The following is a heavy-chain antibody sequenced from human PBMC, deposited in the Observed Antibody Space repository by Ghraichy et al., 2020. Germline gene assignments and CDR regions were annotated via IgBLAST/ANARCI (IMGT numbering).Heavy chain of an antibody. V-gene: IGHV4-4*07. CDR1: GNSISSYF. Sequence: SETLSLTCSVSGNSISSYFWSWIRQPAGQGLEWIGRIYTSGTTNYNPSLKNRVTMSVDTSKNQFSLKLSSVTAADTAVYYCARFYDSSGYYYYYFDYWGQGTLVTVSS. CDR2: IYTSGTT. J-gene: IGHJ4*02. CDR3: ARFYDSSGYYYYYFDY. D-gene: IGHD3-22*01.